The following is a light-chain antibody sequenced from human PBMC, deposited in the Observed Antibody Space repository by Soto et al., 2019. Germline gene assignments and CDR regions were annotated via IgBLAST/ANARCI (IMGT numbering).Light chain of an antibody. CDR1: QGIRND. Sequence: DIQMTQSPSSLSASVGDRVTITCRASQGIRNDLNWYQQKPGRAPKRLIYATSSLQGGVPSRFSGSGSGTEFTLTISSLQPEGFATYYCLQHNSYPWTFGQGTKVEIK. CDR2: ATS. CDR3: LQHNSYPWT. V-gene: IGKV1-17*01. J-gene: IGKJ1*01.